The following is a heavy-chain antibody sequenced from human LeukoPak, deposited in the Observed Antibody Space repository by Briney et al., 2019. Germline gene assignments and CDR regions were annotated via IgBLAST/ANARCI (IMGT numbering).Heavy chain of an antibody. J-gene: IGHJ4*02. CDR3: ARSDRAPFDY. Sequence: PGGSLRLSCAASGFTFSSYSMNWVRQAPGKGLEWVSYISSSSSTIYYADSVKGRFTISRDNAKNSLYLQMNSLRAEDTAVYYCARSDRAPFDYWGQGTLVTVSS. V-gene: IGHV3-48*01. CDR1: GFTFSSYS. CDR2: ISSSSSTI.